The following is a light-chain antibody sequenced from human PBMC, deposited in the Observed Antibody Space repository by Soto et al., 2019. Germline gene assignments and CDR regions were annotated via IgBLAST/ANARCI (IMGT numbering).Light chain of an antibody. CDR3: SAWDDTLNGFV. V-gene: IGLV1-36*01. CDR1: SFNIGDNA. Sequence: QSVLTQPPSVAAAPRQRVTISCSGSSFNIGDNAVNWYQQFPGKAPKLLIYYDDLLPSGVSDRFSGSKSGTSASLVISGLQSDDEADYYCSAWDDTLNGFVFGTGTKLTVL. J-gene: IGLJ1*01. CDR2: YDD.